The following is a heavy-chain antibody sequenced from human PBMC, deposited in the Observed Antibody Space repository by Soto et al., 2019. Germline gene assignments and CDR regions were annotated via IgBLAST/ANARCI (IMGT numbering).Heavy chain of an antibody. Sequence: ESGGGLVKPGGSLRLSCAASGFPFSSYSMNWVRQAPGKGLEWVSSISSSGSYINYADSVKGRFTISRDNAKNSLNLQMNSLRAEDTAIYYCARGIDGVVVVPAAIDYWGQGSLVTVSS. V-gene: IGHV3-21*01. D-gene: IGHD2-2*01. CDR1: GFPFSSYS. CDR2: ISSSGSYI. J-gene: IGHJ4*02. CDR3: ARGIDGVVVVPAAIDY.